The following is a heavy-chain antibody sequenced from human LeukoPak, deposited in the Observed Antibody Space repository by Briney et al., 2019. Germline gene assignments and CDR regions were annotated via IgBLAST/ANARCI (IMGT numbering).Heavy chain of an antibody. Sequence: GGSLRLSCVASGFTFSDYYMSWIRQAPGKGLEWVSYINYSGSTMYYADSVKGRFTISRDNAKNSLYLQMKSLRAEDTAAYYCARVRPMVRGVIKYYYMDVRGKGTTVTISS. CDR3: ARVRPMVRGVIKYYYMDV. V-gene: IGHV3-11*04. D-gene: IGHD3-10*01. CDR1: GFTFSDYY. CDR2: INYSGSTM. J-gene: IGHJ6*03.